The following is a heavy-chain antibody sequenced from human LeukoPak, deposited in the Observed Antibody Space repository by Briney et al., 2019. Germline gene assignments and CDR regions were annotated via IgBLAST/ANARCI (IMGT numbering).Heavy chain of an antibody. D-gene: IGHD3-16*01. CDR1: GGSISSYY. Sequence: KTSETLSLTCTVSGGSISSYYWSWIRQPPGKELEWIGYTYYSGSTNYRPSLKSRVTISVDTSKNQFSLKLSSVTAADTAVYYCARYGLIRGFEYWGQGTLVTVSS. J-gene: IGHJ4*02. CDR3: ARYGLIRGFEY. V-gene: IGHV4-59*01. CDR2: TYYSGST.